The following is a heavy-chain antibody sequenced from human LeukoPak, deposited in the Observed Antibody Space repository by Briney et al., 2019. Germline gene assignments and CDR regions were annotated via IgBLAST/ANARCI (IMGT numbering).Heavy chain of an antibody. V-gene: IGHV3-23*01. Sequence: PGGSLRLSCAASGFTFRNSAMSWVRQAPGKGLEWVSTISGTGVGTFYADSVKGWLTISRDNPKNTLYLQMNSLRAEDTAVYYCAKNNWNDMPFVDYWGQGTLVTVSS. CDR1: GFTFRNSA. D-gene: IGHD1-20*01. J-gene: IGHJ4*02. CDR3: AKNNWNDMPFVDY. CDR2: ISGTGVGT.